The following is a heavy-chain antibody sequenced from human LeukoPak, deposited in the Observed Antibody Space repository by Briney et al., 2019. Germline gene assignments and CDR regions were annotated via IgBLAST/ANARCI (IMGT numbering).Heavy chain of an antibody. V-gene: IGHV1-18*01. Sequence: ASVKVSCKASGYTFKSYGISWVRQAPGQGLEWMGWISDYNGYTNYAQKLQGRVTMTTDTSTSTAYMELRSLRSDDTAVYYCARMVRGNWSLDYWGRGTLVTVSS. CDR3: ARMVRGNWSLDY. CDR1: GYTFKSYG. CDR2: ISDYNGYT. J-gene: IGHJ4*02. D-gene: IGHD1-1*01.